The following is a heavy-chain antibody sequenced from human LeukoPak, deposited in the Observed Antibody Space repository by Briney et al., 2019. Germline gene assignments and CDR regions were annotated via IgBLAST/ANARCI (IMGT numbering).Heavy chain of an antibody. CDR2: ISYDGSNE. D-gene: IGHD3-16*02. CDR3: AKDQDVIPGGFDH. CDR1: GFTFGRFG. J-gene: IGHJ4*02. V-gene: IGHV3-30*02. Sequence: PGGSLRLSCAASGFTFGRFGMHWVRQAPGKGLEWVALISYDGSNEYYADSVKGRFTISRDNSKNTLYLQMNSLRAEDTAVYYCAKDQDVIPGGFDHWGQGTLVTVSS.